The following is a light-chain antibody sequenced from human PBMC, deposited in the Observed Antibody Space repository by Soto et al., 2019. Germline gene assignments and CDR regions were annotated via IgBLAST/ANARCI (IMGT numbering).Light chain of an antibody. CDR1: QGISTY. CDR2: AAS. V-gene: IGKV1-9*01. CDR3: QXXXTYPIT. Sequence: DIQLTQSPSFLSASVGDRVTITCRASQGISTYLAWYQQKPGKAPKLLIYAASTLQSGVPSRFSGSGSGTEFTLTISSLQPEDXATXXXQXXXTYPITFGQGTRLEIK. J-gene: IGKJ5*01.